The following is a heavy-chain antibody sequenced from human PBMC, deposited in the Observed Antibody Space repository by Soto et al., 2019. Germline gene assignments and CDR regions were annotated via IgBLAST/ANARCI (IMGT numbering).Heavy chain of an antibody. CDR2: IYYSGST. CDR1: GGSISSYY. CDR3: ARGLGITAMDAVYGMDV. Sequence: PSETLSLTCTVSGGSISSYYWSWIRQPPGKGLEWIGYIYYSGSTNYSPSLKSRVTISVDTSKNQFSLKLSSVTAADTAVYYCARGLGITAMDAVYGMDVWGQGTTVTVSS. D-gene: IGHD5-18*01. V-gene: IGHV4-59*01. J-gene: IGHJ6*02.